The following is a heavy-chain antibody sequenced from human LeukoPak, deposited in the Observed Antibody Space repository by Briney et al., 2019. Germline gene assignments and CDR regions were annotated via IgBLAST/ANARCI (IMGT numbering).Heavy chain of an antibody. CDR2: ISWNSGSI. V-gene: IGHV3-9*01. CDR1: GFTFDDYA. Sequence: GRSLRLSCAASGFTFDDYAMHWVRQAPGKGLAWVSGISWNSGSIGYADSVKGRFTISRDNAKNSLYLQMNSLRAEDTALYYCAKEIRGSRGDYFDYWGQGTLVTVSS. CDR3: AKEIRGSRGDYFDY. D-gene: IGHD5-12*01. J-gene: IGHJ4*02.